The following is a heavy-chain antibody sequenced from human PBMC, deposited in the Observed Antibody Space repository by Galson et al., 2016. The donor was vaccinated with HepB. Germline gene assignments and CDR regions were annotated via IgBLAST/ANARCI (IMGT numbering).Heavy chain of an antibody. Sequence: SVKVSCKASGYIFTSYTLHWVRQAPGQRLEWMGWIDAGNGNSRYSQTFQGRVTITRDTSASTAYMELTSLKSGDTAIYYCARGARPYTSLNPIDSWGQGTLVTVSS. CDR2: IDAGNGNS. CDR3: ARGARPYTSLNPIDS. J-gene: IGHJ4*02. D-gene: IGHD2-2*02. V-gene: IGHV1-3*01. CDR1: GYIFTSYT.